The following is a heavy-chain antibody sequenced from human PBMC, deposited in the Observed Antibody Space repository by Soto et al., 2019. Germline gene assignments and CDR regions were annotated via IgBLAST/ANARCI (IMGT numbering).Heavy chain of an antibody. CDR3: ARGGRGDYGGEDWFDP. V-gene: IGHV4-30-2*01. CDR1: GGSISSGGYS. J-gene: IGHJ5*02. D-gene: IGHD4-17*01. Sequence: SETLSLTCAVSGGSISSGGYSWSWIRQPPGKGLEWIGYIYHSGSTYYNPSLKSRVTISVDRSKNQFSLKLSSVTAADTAVYYCARGGRGDYGGEDWFDPWGQGTLVTVSS. CDR2: IYHSGST.